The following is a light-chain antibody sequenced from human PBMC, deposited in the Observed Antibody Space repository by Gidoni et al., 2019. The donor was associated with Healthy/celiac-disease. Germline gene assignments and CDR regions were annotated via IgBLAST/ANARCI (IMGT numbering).Light chain of an antibody. Sequence: QSVLTQQPSASGTPGQRVTISCSGSSSNIGSNSVYWYQQLPGTAPKLLIYRNTQRPSGVPVRFSGSKSGSSASLAISGLRSEDEADYYCAAWDDSLSGRGVFGGGTKLTVL. V-gene: IGLV1-47*01. J-gene: IGLJ3*02. CDR1: SSNIGSNS. CDR2: RNT. CDR3: AAWDDSLSGRGV.